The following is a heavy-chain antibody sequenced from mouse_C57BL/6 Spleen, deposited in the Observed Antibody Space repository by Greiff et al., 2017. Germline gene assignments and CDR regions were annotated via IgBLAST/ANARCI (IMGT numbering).Heavy chain of an antibody. CDR1: GYTFTSYW. D-gene: IGHD1-1*01. CDR3: ARDYYGSSYVCAY. V-gene: IGHV1-59*01. CDR2: IDPSDSYT. J-gene: IGHJ3*01. Sequence: QVQLQQPGAELVRPGTSVKLSCKASGYTFTSYWMHWVKQRPGQGLEWIGVIDPSDSYTNYNQKFKGKATLTVDTSSSTAYMQLSSLTSEDSAVYYCARDYYGSSYVCAYWGQGTLVTVSA.